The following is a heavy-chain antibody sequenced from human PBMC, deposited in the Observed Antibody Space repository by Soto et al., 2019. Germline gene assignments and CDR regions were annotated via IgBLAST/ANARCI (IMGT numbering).Heavy chain of an antibody. CDR3: KSRDY. V-gene: IGHV3-15*01. CDR2: IKSKTEGGAI. CDR1: GLTFSNAF. Sequence: GGSLRLSCAASGLTFSNAFMTWVRQAPGKGLEWLGRIKSKTEGGAIVYAAPVKGRFTISRDDSKNTLYLQMNSLNTEDTAVYYCKSRDYWGQGTLVTVSS. J-gene: IGHJ4*02.